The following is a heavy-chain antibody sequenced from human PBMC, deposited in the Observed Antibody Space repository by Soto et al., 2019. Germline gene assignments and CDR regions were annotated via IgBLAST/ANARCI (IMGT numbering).Heavy chain of an antibody. CDR3: AKNWNWGSLVH. Sequence: SQTLSLTCAISGDSVSSNSVVWNWIRQSPSRGLEWLGRTYYRSKWYYEYAESVKSRIAINPDTSKNQFSLKLSSVTAADTAVYYCAKNWNWGSLVHWGQGTLVTVSS. V-gene: IGHV6-1*01. D-gene: IGHD7-27*01. CDR2: TYYRSKWYY. J-gene: IGHJ4*02. CDR1: GDSVSSNSVV.